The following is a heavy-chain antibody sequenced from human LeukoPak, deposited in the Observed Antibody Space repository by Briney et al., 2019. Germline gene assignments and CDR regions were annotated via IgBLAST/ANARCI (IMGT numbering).Heavy chain of an antibody. CDR2: ISRTGST. D-gene: IGHD5-12*01. CDR3: AKSYNGYESKPDY. V-gene: IGHV3-23*01. J-gene: IGHJ4*02. Sequence: GGSLRLSCAASEFIFSDYATSWGRQAPGKGLEWVSTISRTGSTYYADSVKGRFTISRDTSKNTLSLQMNSLRAEDTAVYYCAKSYNGYESKPDYWGQGTLVTVSS. CDR1: EFIFSDYA.